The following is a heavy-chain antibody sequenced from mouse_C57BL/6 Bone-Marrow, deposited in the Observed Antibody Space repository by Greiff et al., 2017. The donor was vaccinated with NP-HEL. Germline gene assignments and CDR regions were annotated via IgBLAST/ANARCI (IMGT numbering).Heavy chain of an antibody. V-gene: IGHV2-9-1*01. J-gene: IGHJ4*01. CDR3: ARNYGYDGRGYAMDY. CDR2: IWPGGGT. CDR1: GFSLTSYA. D-gene: IGHD2-2*01. Sequence: VQLVESGPGLVAPSQSLSITCTVSGFSLTSYAISWVRQPPGKGLEWLGVIWPGGGTNYNSALKSRLSISKDNSKSQVFLKMNSLQTDDTARYDCARNYGYDGRGYAMDYWGQGTSVTVSA.